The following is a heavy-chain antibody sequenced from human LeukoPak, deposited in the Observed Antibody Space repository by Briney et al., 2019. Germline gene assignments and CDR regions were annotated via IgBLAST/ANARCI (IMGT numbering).Heavy chain of an antibody. CDR3: ARDANDYGDSGTLDY. CDR2: ISWNSGTI. D-gene: IGHD4-17*01. Sequence: PGGSLRLSCAASGFTFDDYAMHWVRQGPRKGLEWVSGISWNSGTIGYADSVKGPFTISRDNAKNSLYLQMNSLRAEDTAVYYCARDANDYGDSGTLDYWGQGTLVTVSS. CDR1: GFTFDDYA. J-gene: IGHJ4*02. V-gene: IGHV3-9*01.